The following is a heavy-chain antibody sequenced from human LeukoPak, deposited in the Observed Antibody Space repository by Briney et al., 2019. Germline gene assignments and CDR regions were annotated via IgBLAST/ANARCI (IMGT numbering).Heavy chain of an antibody. J-gene: IGHJ3*02. CDR3: ARLTCSSTSCTRRGTFDI. CDR1: GGSISSYY. Sequence: SETLSLTCTVSGGSISSYYWNWVRQPPGKGLEWIGYMYYSGSTNYTNYNSSLKSRVTIAVDTSNSQFSLKLSSVTAADSAVYYCARLTCSSTSCTRRGTFDIWGQGTMVTVSS. D-gene: IGHD2-2*01. V-gene: IGHV4-59*08. CDR2: MYYSGSTNYT.